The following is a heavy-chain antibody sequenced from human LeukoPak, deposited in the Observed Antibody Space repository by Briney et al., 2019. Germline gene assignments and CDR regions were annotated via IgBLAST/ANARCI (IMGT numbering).Heavy chain of an antibody. D-gene: IGHD4-17*01. V-gene: IGHV3-21*01. CDR3: AREENGDFPHYYYYMDV. Sequence: GGSLRLSCAASGFTFSSYSMNWVRQAPGKGLEWVSSISSSSSYIYYADSVKGRFTISRDNAKNSLYLQMNSLRAEDTAVYYCAREENGDFPHYYYYMDVWGKGTTVTVSS. CDR1: GFTFSSYS. J-gene: IGHJ6*03. CDR2: ISSSSSYI.